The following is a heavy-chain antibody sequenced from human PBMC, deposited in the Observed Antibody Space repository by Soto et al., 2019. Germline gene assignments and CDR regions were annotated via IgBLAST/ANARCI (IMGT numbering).Heavy chain of an antibody. Sequence: GGSLRLSCTASGFTFGDYAMSCFRQAPGKGLEWVGFIRSKAYGGTTEYAASVKGRFTISRDDSKSIAYLQMNSLKTEDTAVYYCTREDIYYGSGSYSYYYYMDVWGKGTTVTVSS. J-gene: IGHJ6*03. D-gene: IGHD3-10*01. CDR3: TREDIYYGSGSYSYYYYMDV. V-gene: IGHV3-49*03. CDR2: IRSKAYGGTT. CDR1: GFTFGDYA.